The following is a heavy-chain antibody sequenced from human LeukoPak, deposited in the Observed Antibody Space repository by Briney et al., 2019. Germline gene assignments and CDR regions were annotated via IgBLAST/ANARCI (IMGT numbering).Heavy chain of an antibody. CDR3: ARGEDSSSRWGKDVFDI. CDR1: GGAFGTYG. J-gene: IGHJ3*02. Sequence: SVKVSCKASGGAFGTYGLSWVRQAPGQGLEWMGGTIPLFGTANYAPDFQGRVTMTADKVLNVAYLELTSLRSEDTAVYYCARGEDSSSRWGKDVFDIWGLGTMVIVSS. V-gene: IGHV1-69*06. CDR2: TIPLFGTA. D-gene: IGHD6-13*01.